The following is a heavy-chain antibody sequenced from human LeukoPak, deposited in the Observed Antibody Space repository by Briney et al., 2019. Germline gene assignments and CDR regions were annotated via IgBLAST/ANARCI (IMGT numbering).Heavy chain of an antibody. Sequence: SGRSLRLSCAASGFTFDDYAMHWVRQAPGKGLEWVSGISWNSGSIGYADSVKGRFTISRDNAKNSLYLQMNSLRAEDTAVYYCAKGWGPAAHPFADYYYMDVWGKGTTVTVSS. CDR3: AKGWGPAAHPFADYYYMDV. J-gene: IGHJ6*03. CDR1: GFTFDDYA. CDR2: ISWNSGSI. V-gene: IGHV3-9*01. D-gene: IGHD2-2*01.